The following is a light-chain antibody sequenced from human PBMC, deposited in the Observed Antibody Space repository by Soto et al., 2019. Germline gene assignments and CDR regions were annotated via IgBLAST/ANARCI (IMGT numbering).Light chain of an antibody. CDR1: SGHSSYA. J-gene: IGLJ2*01. Sequence: QPVLTQSPSASASLGASVKLTCTLSSGHSSYAIAWHQQQPEKGPRYLMKVNSDGTHSKGGGIPERFSGSSSGAERYLTISSLQSEDEADYYCQTWGTGIRVFDGGTKLTVL. CDR2: VNSDGTH. V-gene: IGLV4-69*01. CDR3: QTWGTGIRV.